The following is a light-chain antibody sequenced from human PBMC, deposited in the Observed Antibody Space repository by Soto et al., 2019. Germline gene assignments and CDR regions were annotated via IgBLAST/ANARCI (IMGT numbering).Light chain of an antibody. CDR3: QHYSGDRAT. V-gene: IGKV1-5*03. Sequence: DILLTQSPSTLSASVGDRVTISCRASQSINKWLAWYQHKPGKAPNLLIYEVSTLHSGVPSRFSGSGSGTEFTLTISSLRPDDFATYYCQHYSGDRATFGQGTKVDLK. CDR1: QSINKW. CDR2: EVS. J-gene: IGKJ1*01.